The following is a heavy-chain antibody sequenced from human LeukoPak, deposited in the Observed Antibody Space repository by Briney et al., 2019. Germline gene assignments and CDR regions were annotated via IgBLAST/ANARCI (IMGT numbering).Heavy chain of an antibody. V-gene: IGHV3-30*18. CDR3: AKNSNQLYYGMDV. Sequence: GGSLRLSCAASGFTFSSYGMHWVRQAPGKGLEWVAVISYDGSNKYYADSVKGRFTISRDNSKNTLYLQMSSLRAEDTAVYYCAKNSNQLYYGMDVWGQGTTVTVSS. J-gene: IGHJ6*02. D-gene: IGHD4-11*01. CDR2: ISYDGSNK. CDR1: GFTFSSYG.